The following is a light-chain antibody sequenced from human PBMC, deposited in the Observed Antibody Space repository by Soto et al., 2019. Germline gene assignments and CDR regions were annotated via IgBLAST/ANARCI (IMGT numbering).Light chain of an antibody. CDR2: NNN. CDR1: SSNFEFYS. Sequence: QSVLTQPPSASGTPWQTVTIFCSGVSSNFEFYSVNWYQQLPGTAPRLLIYNNNQRPSGVPDRFSGSNSGTSASLAISGLQSKDEADYYCASCDDSLNAWVIGGGTKLTVL. V-gene: IGLV1-44*01. CDR3: ASCDDSLNAWV. J-gene: IGLJ3*02.